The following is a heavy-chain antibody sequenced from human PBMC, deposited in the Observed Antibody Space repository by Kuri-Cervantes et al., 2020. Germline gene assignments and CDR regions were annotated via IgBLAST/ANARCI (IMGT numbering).Heavy chain of an antibody. CDR3: ARDSSGWGGHYYYYYYMDV. V-gene: IGHV1-46*01. CDR1: GYTFTSYY. J-gene: IGHJ6*03. D-gene: IGHD6-19*01. Sequence: ASVKVSCKASGYTFTSYYMHWVRQAPGQGLEWMGIINPSGGSTSYAQKFQGRVTMTRDTSTSTVYMELRSLRSDDTAVYYCARDSSGWGGHYYYYYYMDVWGKGTTVTVSS. CDR2: INPSGGST.